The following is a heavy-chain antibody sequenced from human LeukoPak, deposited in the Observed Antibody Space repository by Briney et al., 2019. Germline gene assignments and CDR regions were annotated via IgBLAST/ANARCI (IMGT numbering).Heavy chain of an antibody. V-gene: IGHV7-4-1*02. D-gene: IGHD2-2*01. J-gene: IGHJ6*03. CDR2: INTNTGNP. CDR3: ARDRMGYCSSTSCYDYYYYYMDV. Sequence: ASVKVSCKASGNTFTNYAMNWVRQAPGQGLEWMGWINTNTGNPTYAQGFTGRFVFSLDTSVSTAYLQISSLKAEDTAVYYCARDRMGYCSSTSCYDYYYYYMDVWGKGTTVTVSS. CDR1: GNTFTNYA.